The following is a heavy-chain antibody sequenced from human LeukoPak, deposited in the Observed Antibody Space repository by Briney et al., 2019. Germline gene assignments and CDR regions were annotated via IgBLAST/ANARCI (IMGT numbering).Heavy chain of an antibody. V-gene: IGHV3-23*01. J-gene: IGHJ4*02. CDR1: GFTFSSYA. CDR3: AKVFYDYYGSGSFDY. D-gene: IGHD3-10*01. Sequence: GGSLRLSCAASGFTFSSYAMSWVRQAPGKGLEWVSAISGSGGSTYYADSVKGRFTISRDNSKNTLYLQMNSLRAEDTAVYYCAKVFYDYYGSGSFDYWGQGTLVTVSS. CDR2: ISGSGGST.